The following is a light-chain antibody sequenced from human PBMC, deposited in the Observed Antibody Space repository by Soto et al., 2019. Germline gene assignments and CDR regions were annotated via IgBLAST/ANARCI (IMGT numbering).Light chain of an antibody. CDR2: TTS. Sequence: QSVVTQPPSVSGTPGQGVIISCSNVGRHEVSWYQQVPGMAPKLLIHTTSQRPSGVPDRFSASKSGTSASLAIRGLQSDDAADYFCSSWDDSLRGVVFGRGTKLTVL. J-gene: IGLJ2*01. CDR1: NVGRHE. V-gene: IGLV1-44*01. CDR3: SSWDDSLRGVV.